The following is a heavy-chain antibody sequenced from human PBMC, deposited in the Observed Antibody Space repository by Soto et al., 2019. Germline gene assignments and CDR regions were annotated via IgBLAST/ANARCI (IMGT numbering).Heavy chain of an antibody. V-gene: IGHV4-59*01. J-gene: IGHJ4*02. D-gene: IGHD2-2*01. CDR1: GGYISSYY. Sequence: PSETLSLTCTVSGGYISSYYWTWIRQPPGKGLEWIGYIYYSGSTNYNPSLKSRVTMSIDTSKNQFSLKLSSVTAAGTAVYYCARAFGSTMPSLFWGQGTLVTVSS. CDR2: IYYSGST. CDR3: ARAFGSTMPSLF.